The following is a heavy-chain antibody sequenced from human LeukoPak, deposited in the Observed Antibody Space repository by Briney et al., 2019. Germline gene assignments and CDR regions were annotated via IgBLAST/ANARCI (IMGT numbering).Heavy chain of an antibody. Sequence: SQTLSLTCAISGDSVSSNSAAWNWIRQSPSRGLEWLGRRITINPDTSKNQFSLQLNSVTPEDTAVYYCARSARTSYGSGTFDYWGQGTLVTVSS. D-gene: IGHD3-10*01. V-gene: IGHV6-1*01. CDR1: GDSVSSNSAA. J-gene: IGHJ4*02. CDR3: ARSARTSYGSGTFDY.